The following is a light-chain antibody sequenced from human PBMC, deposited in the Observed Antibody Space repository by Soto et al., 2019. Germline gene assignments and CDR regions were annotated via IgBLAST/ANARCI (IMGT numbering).Light chain of an antibody. Sequence: DIQMTQSPSSLSASVGDRVTITCRASQSISSYLNWYQQKPGKAPKLLIYAASSLQSGVPSRFSGSGSATEFTLTISSLQPDDFATYYCQQYYSYSITFGQGTRLEI. CDR1: QSISSY. J-gene: IGKJ5*01. CDR2: AAS. CDR3: QQYYSYSIT. V-gene: IGKV1-39*01.